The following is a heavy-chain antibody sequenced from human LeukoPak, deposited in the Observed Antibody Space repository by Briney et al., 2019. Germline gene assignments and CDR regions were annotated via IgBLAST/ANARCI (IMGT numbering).Heavy chain of an antibody. D-gene: IGHD4-11*01. Sequence: ASVKVSCKASGGTFSSYAISWVQQAPAQGLEWMGWINPNSGGTNYAQKFQGRVTMTRDTSISTAYMELSRLRSDDTAVYYCATPGGLDSNYIFDYWGQGTLVTVSS. CDR2: INPNSGGT. J-gene: IGHJ4*02. V-gene: IGHV1-2*02. CDR3: ATPGGLDSNYIFDY. CDR1: GGTFSSYA.